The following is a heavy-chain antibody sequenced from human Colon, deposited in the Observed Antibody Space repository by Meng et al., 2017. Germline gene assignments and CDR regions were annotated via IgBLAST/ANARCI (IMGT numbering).Heavy chain of an antibody. Sequence: QVQLQESGPGLVKPSETLSLPCAVSGGSISNLYYSWCRQPPEKGLEWVGYIYSGGHINYNPSLKSRATISIDTSKNQLSLNLTSVTADDTAVYSCARNWVGGGLLFDHWGQGTLVTVSS. J-gene: IGHJ4*02. D-gene: IGHD3-16*01. CDR3: ARNWVGGGLLFDH. CDR2: IYSGGHI. CDR1: GGSISNLY. V-gene: IGHV4-59*11.